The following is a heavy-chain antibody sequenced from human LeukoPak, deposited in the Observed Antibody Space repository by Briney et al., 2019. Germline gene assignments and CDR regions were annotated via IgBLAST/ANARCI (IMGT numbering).Heavy chain of an antibody. J-gene: IGHJ4*02. Sequence: GGSLRLSCAASGFTFSSSAMNWFRQAPGKGLEWVSVIYSGGNTYYADSVKGRFTISRDNSKNTLYLQMNSLRAEDTAVYYCARAVSSGYDPFDYWGQGTLVTVSS. CDR2: IYSGGNT. V-gene: IGHV3-53*01. D-gene: IGHD3-22*01. CDR3: ARAVSSGYDPFDY. CDR1: GFTFSSSA.